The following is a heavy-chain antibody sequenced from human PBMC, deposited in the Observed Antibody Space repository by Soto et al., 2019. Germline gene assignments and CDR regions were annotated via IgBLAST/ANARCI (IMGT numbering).Heavy chain of an antibody. V-gene: IGHV3-15*07. CDR3: TTAQVFDGDYGWYFDH. CDR1: SVSNAW. D-gene: IGHD4-17*01. Sequence: SVSNAWMNWVRQAPGKGLEWVGRIKSKTDGGTTDYAAPVKGRFTISRDDSKNTLYLQMNSLKTEDTAVYYCTTAQVFDGDYGWYFDHWGQGTLVTVSS. CDR2: IKSKTDGGTT. J-gene: IGHJ4*02.